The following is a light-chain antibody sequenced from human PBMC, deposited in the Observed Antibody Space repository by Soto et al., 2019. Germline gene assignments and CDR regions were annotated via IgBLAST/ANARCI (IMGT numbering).Light chain of an antibody. V-gene: IGLV1-44*01. J-gene: IGLJ1*01. Sequence: QSVLTQPPSASGTPGQRVTISCSGSSSNIGSKTVNWYQQLPGTVPKLLIYNSYQRPSGVPDRFSGSKSGNTASLTVSGLQAEDEADYYCNSYSGSNNFVVFGTGTKVTVL. CDR2: NSY. CDR3: NSYSGSNNFVV. CDR1: SSNIGSKT.